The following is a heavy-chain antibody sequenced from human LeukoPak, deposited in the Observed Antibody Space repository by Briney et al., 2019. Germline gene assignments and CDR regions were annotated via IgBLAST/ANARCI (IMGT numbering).Heavy chain of an antibody. CDR2: MSPNSGNT. CDR1: GYSFSNND. Sequence: ASVKVSCKASGYSFSNNDINWVRQTTGQGLEWMGWMSPNSGNTGYAQKFQGRITMTKNTSISTAYMELSSLRSEDTAVYYCARDQFRGYGFDYWGQGTLVTVSS. D-gene: IGHD5-12*01. CDR3: ARDQFRGYGFDY. V-gene: IGHV1-8*01. J-gene: IGHJ4*02.